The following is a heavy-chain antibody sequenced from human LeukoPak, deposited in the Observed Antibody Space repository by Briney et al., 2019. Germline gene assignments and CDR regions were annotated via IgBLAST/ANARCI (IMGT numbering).Heavy chain of an antibody. CDR3: ARDRHVYYDILTGYASYFEY. Sequence: GGSLRVSCAASGFTFSTYGMHWVRQAPGKGLEWVAFIRCDGNNKFYADSVKGRFTISRDNSKNTLYLQMNSLRPEDTAVYYCARDRHVYYDILTGYASYFEYWGQGALVTVSS. J-gene: IGHJ4*02. V-gene: IGHV3-30*02. D-gene: IGHD3-9*01. CDR1: GFTFSTYG. CDR2: IRCDGNNK.